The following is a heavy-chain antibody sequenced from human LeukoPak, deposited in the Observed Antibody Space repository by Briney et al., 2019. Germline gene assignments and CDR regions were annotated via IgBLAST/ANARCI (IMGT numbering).Heavy chain of an antibody. V-gene: IGHV5-51*01. CDR1: GYSFTNYW. CDR2: IYPGDSET. CDR3: AKKGSNWSLIDY. Sequence: GESLQISCQGSGYSFTNYWIGWVRQMPGKGLEWMGIIYPGDSETRYNPSFQGQVTISVDKSISTAYLQWSSLKASDSAIYYCAKKGSNWSLIDYWGQGTLVTVSS. D-gene: IGHD6-13*01. J-gene: IGHJ4*02.